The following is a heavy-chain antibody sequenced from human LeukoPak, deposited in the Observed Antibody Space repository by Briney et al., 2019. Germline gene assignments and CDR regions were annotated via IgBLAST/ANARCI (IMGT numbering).Heavy chain of an antibody. Sequence: GGPLRLSCAASGFTFSSYAMSWVRQAPGKGLEWVAVISYDGSDTHYASSLKGRFTISRDNSKNTVFLQMNSLRAEDTSVYYCAKRRYSSVSIDYWGQGTLVTVSS. V-gene: IGHV3-30*18. J-gene: IGHJ4*02. CDR1: GFTFSSYA. CDR3: AKRRYSSVSIDY. CDR2: ISYDGSDT. D-gene: IGHD6-19*01.